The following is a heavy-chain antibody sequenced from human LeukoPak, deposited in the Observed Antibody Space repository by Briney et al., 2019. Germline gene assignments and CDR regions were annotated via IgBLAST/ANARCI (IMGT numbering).Heavy chain of an antibody. D-gene: IGHD2-15*01. V-gene: IGHV3-23*01. J-gene: IGHJ6*02. CDR2: ISGSGGST. Sequence: GGSLRLSCAASGFTFGSSAMNWVRQAPGKGLEWVSAISGSGGSTYYADSVKGRFTISRDNSKNTLYLQMNSLRAEDTAVYYCAQYCSGGSCSGYYYYYGMDVWGQGTTVTVSS. CDR1: GFTFGSSA. CDR3: AQYCSGGSCSGYYYYYGMDV.